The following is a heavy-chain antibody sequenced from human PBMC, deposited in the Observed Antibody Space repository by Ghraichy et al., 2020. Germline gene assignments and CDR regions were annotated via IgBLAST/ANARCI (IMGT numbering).Heavy chain of an antibody. Sequence: LSLPCAASGFTFSSYTMTWVRQAPGKGLEWVSVISSSTNYMYYADSVKGRFTISRDNAKNSLSLQMDSLRAEDTAVYYCAREVGSGSYTRGMDVWGQGTTVTVSS. V-gene: IGHV3-21*01. CDR1: GFTFSSYT. J-gene: IGHJ6*02. CDR3: AREVGSGSYTRGMDV. CDR2: ISSSTNYM. D-gene: IGHD3-10*01.